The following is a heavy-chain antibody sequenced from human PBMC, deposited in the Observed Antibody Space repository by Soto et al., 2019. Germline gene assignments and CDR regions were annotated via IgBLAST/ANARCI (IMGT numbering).Heavy chain of an antibody. V-gene: IGHV6-1*01. J-gene: IGHJ4*02. CDR3: ARDRTSYYGSGSYSPSDY. D-gene: IGHD3-10*01. CDR2: TYYRSKWYN. CDR1: GDSVSSNSAA. Sequence: SQPLSLTCAISGDSVSSNSAAWNWIRQSPSRGLEWLGRTYYRSKWYNDYAVSVKSRITINPDTSKNQFSLQLNSVTPDDTAVYHCARDRTSYYGSGSYSPSDYWGQGTLVTVSS.